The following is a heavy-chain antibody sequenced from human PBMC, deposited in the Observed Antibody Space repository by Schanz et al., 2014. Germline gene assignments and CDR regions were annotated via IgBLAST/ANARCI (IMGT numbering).Heavy chain of an antibody. CDR2: VFPNGIT. J-gene: IGHJ2*01. CDR1: GGSIRSGTYY. V-gene: IGHV4-61*02. D-gene: IGHD1-1*01. Sequence: QVQLQESGPGLVKPSQTLSLTCTVSGGSIRSGTYYWSWIRQPAGKALEWVGRVFPNGITNYNPSLRSRVPIPLDTPNNHFSRLLSALTAADTAVYYCARDTTWRLDLWGRGTLVTVAS. CDR3: ARDTTWRLDL.